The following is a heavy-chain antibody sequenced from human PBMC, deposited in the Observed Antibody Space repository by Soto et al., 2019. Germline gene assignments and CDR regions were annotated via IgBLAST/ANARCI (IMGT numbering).Heavy chain of an antibody. CDR1: GGTFSSYT. Sequence: SVKVSCKASGGTFSSYTISWVRQAPGQGLEWMGRIIPILGIANYAQKFQGRVTITADKSTSTAYMELSSLRSEDTAVYYCANDCSGGSCYRYWGQGTLVTVSS. D-gene: IGHD2-15*01. CDR3: ANDCSGGSCYRY. V-gene: IGHV1-69*02. CDR2: IIPILGIA. J-gene: IGHJ4*02.